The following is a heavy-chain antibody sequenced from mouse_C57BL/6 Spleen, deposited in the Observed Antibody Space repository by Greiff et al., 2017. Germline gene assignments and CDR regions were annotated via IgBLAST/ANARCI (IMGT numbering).Heavy chain of an antibody. CDR3: AREGDSKEFAY. J-gene: IGHJ3*01. CDR1: GYTFTSYW. V-gene: IGHV1-59*01. CDR2: IDPSDSYT. Sequence: VQLQQPGAELVRPGTSVKLSCKASGYTFTSYWMHWVKQRPGQGLEWIGVIDPSDSYTNYNQKFKGKATLTVDTSSSTAYMQLSSLTSEDSAVYYCAREGDSKEFAYWGQGTLVTVSA. D-gene: IGHD3-3*01.